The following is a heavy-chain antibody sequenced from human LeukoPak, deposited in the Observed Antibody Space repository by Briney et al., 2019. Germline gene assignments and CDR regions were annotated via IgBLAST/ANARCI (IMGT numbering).Heavy chain of an antibody. CDR3: ARSLAYDGSGYYPYYFDY. J-gene: IGHJ4*02. V-gene: IGHV1-46*01. CDR1: GYTFTSYY. CDR2: INPSGGST. D-gene: IGHD3-22*01. Sequence: GASVKVSCKASGYTFTSYYIHWVRQAPGQGLEWMGIINPSGGSTSYAQKFQGRVTMTRDTSTSTVYMELSSLRSEDTAVYYCARSLAYDGSGYYPYYFDYWGQGTLVTVSS.